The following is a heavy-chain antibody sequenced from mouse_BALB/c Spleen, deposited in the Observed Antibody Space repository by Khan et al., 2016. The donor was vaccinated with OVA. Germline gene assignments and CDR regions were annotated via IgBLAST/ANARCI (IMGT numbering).Heavy chain of an antibody. D-gene: IGHD2-14*01. J-gene: IGHJ3*01. CDR1: GYTFTSYT. Sequence: QVQLKQPGAELARPGASVKMSCKASGYTFTSYTIHWIKLRPGQGLEWIGFINPSNGYTYYNQKFKDKATLTADKSSTTVYMQLSSLTSDDSAVYDCVRDVADHRNDGWFAYWGQGTLVTVSA. CDR3: VRDVADHRNDGWFAY. V-gene: IGHV1-4*01. CDR2: INPSNGYT.